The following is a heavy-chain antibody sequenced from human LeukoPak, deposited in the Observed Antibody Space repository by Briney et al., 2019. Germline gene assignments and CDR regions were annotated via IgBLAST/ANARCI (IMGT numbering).Heavy chain of an antibody. D-gene: IGHD2-8*01. Sequence: SETLSLTCAVYGGSFSGYYWSWIRQPPGKGLEWIGEINHSGSTNYNPSLKSRVTISVDTSKNQFSLKLSSVAAADTAVYYCARSGIEDIVLMVYAHFDYWGQGTLVTVSS. CDR1: GGSFSGYY. J-gene: IGHJ4*02. CDR3: ARSGIEDIVLMVYAHFDY. V-gene: IGHV4-34*01. CDR2: INHSGST.